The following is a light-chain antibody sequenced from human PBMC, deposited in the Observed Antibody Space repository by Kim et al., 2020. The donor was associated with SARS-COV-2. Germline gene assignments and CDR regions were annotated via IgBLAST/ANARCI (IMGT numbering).Light chain of an antibody. CDR2: AAS. CDR3: QQYYSYPRT. CDR1: QGISSY. J-gene: IGKJ2*01. Sequence: SASTGDRVTITCRASQGISSYLAWYQQKPGKAPKLLIYAASTLQSGVPSRFSGSGSGTDFTLTISCLQSEDFATYYCQQYYSYPRTFGQGTELEI. V-gene: IGKV1-8*01.